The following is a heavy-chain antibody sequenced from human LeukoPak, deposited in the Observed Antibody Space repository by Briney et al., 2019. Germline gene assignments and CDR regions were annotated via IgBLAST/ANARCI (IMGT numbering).Heavy chain of an antibody. J-gene: IGHJ4*02. D-gene: IGHD3-10*01. Sequence: GGSLRLSCAASGFTFHSYAMSWVRQAPGKGLEWVSAITGSADRTHYADSVKGRFTISRDNSKNIVYLQMNSLRAKDTAVYFCARPQVVVLNPFDYWGQGTLVTVSS. CDR2: ITGSADRT. CDR3: ARPQVVVLNPFDY. CDR1: GFTFHSYA. V-gene: IGHV3-23*01.